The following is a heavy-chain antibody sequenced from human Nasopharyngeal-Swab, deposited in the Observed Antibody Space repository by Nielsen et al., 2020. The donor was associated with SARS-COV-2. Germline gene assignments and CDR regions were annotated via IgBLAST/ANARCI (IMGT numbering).Heavy chain of an antibody. CDR2: ISGSGGST. V-gene: IGHV3-23*01. CDR3: AKAGVMVRGALYYFDY. D-gene: IGHD3-10*01. Sequence: WIRQPPGKGLEWVSAISGSGGSTYYADSVKGRFTISRDNSKNTLYLRMNSLRAEDTAVYYCAKAGVMVRGALYYFDYWGQGTLVTVSS. J-gene: IGHJ4*02.